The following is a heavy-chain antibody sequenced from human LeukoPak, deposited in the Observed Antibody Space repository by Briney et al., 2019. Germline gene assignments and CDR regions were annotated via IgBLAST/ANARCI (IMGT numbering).Heavy chain of an antibody. CDR2: ISSSSSYI. D-gene: IGHD5-12*01. J-gene: IGHJ4*02. CDR3: ARYVDIVATFDY. V-gene: IGHV3-21*01. Sequence: GGSLRLSCAASGFTFSSYSMNWVRQAPGKGLEWVSSISSSSSYIYYADSVKGRFTISRDNAKNSLYLQMNSLRAEDTAVYYCARYVDIVATFDYWGQGTLVTVPS. CDR1: GFTFSSYS.